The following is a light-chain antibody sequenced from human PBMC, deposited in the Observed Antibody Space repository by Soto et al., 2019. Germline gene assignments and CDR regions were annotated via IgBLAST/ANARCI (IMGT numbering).Light chain of an antibody. J-gene: IGKJ5*01. CDR2: AAS. V-gene: IGKV1-9*01. CDR3: QQLNSYPRIT. Sequence: DIQLTQSPSFLSASVGDRVTITCRAGQGINSYLAWYQQKPGKAPKLLIYAASTLQSGVPSRFSGSGSGTEFTLTISSLQPEDSATYYCQQLNSYPRITFGQGTRLEIK. CDR1: QGINSY.